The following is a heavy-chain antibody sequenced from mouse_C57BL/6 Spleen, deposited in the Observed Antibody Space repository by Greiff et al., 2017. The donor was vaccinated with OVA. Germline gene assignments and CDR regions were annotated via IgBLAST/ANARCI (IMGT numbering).Heavy chain of an antibody. V-gene: IGHV1-69*01. CDR2: IDPSDSYT. J-gene: IGHJ2*01. CDR3: ARSVDGYYVYFDY. CDR1: GYTFTSYW. Sequence: VQLQQSGAELVMPGASVKLSCKASGYTFTSYWMHWVKQRPGQGLEWIGEIDPSDSYTNYNQKFKDKSTLTVDKSSSTAYMQLSSLTSEDSAVYYCARSVDGYYVYFDYWGQGTTLTVSS. D-gene: IGHD2-3*01.